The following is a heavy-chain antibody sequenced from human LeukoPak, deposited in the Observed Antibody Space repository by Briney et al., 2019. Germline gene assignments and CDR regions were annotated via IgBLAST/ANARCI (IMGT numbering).Heavy chain of an antibody. CDR3: ARDWVDV. V-gene: IGHV3-21*01. J-gene: IGHJ6*04. CDR1: GFTFDDYA. D-gene: IGHD3-16*01. Sequence: PGGSLRLSCAASGFTFDDYAMHWVRQAPGKGLEWVSSISSSSSYIYYADSVKGRFTISRDNAKNSLYLQMNSLRAEDTAVYYCARDWVDVWGKGTTVTVSS. CDR2: ISSSSSYI.